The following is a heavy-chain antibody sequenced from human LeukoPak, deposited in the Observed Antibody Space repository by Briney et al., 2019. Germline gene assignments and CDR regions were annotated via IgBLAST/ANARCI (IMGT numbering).Heavy chain of an antibody. CDR1: GGTFSSYA. D-gene: IGHD2-15*01. Sequence: SVKVSCKASGGTFSSYAISWVRQAPGQGLEWMGGIIPIFGTANYAQKFQGRVTITADESTSTAYTELSSLRSEDTAVYYCASGYCSGGSCYRVEPDYWGQGTLVTVSS. J-gene: IGHJ4*02. CDR2: IIPIFGTA. CDR3: ASGYCSGGSCYRVEPDY. V-gene: IGHV1-69*01.